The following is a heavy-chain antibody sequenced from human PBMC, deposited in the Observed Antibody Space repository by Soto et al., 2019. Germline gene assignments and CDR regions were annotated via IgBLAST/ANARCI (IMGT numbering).Heavy chain of an antibody. D-gene: IGHD2-8*01. V-gene: IGHV3-49*03. CDR1: GFTFGDYA. CDR2: IRSKAYGGTT. J-gene: IGHJ3*02. CDR3: TRDIATLSNIVLMVYAESEGFRAFDI. Sequence: PGGSLRLSCTASGFTFGDYAMSWFRQAPGKGLEWVGFIRSKAYGGTTEYAASVKGRFSISRDDSKSIAYLQMNSLKTEDTAVYYCTRDIATLSNIVLMVYAESEGFRAFDIWGQGTMVTVSS.